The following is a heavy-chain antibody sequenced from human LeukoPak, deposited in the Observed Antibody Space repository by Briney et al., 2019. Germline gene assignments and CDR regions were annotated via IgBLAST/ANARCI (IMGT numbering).Heavy chain of an antibody. CDR2: ISGSGGST. J-gene: IGHJ4*02. D-gene: IGHD6-6*01. V-gene: IGHV3-23*01. CDR1: GFTFSSYA. CDR3: AKDLVPDRLTSPTLFDY. Sequence: GGSLRLSCAASGFTFSSYAMSWVRQAPGKGLEWVSAISGSGGSTYYADSVKGRFTVSRDNSKNTLYLQMNSLRAEDTAVYYCAKDLVPDRLTSPTLFDYWGQGTLVTVSS.